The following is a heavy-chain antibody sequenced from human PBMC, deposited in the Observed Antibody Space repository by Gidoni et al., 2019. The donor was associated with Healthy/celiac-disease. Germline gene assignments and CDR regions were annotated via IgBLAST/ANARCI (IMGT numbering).Heavy chain of an antibody. CDR3: ARDGSSSSPQ. D-gene: IGHD6-6*01. CDR2: IYYSGST. J-gene: IGHJ4*02. CDR1: GGSISSSSYY. V-gene: IGHV4-39*01. Sequence: QLQLQESGPGLVKPSETLSLTCTVSGGSISSSSYYWGWIRQPPGKGLEWIGSIYYSGSTYYNPSLKSRVTISVDTSKNQFSLKLSSVTAADTAVHYCARDGSSSSPQWGQGTLVTVSS.